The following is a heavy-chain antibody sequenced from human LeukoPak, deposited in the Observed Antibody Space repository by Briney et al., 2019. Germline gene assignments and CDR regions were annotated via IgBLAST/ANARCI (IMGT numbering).Heavy chain of an antibody. CDR1: GFTFSSYA. CDR3: AKDVRVGGGGMDV. D-gene: IGHD1-26*01. Sequence: GGSLRLSCAASGFTFSSYAMTWVRQAPGKGLEWVSLISGSVGKTYYAGSVKGRFTISRDNSKNTLSLQMNSLRAEDTAVYYCAKDVRVGGGGMDVWGQGTPVTVSS. V-gene: IGHV3-23*01. J-gene: IGHJ6*02. CDR2: ISGSVGKT.